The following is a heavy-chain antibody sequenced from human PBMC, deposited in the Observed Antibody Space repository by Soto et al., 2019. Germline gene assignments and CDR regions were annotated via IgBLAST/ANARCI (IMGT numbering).Heavy chain of an antibody. CDR3: ARGVWIFGVVNYYMDV. J-gene: IGHJ6*03. D-gene: IGHD3-3*01. V-gene: IGHV1-2*04. CDR1: GYTFTGYY. Sequence: ASVTVSCKASGYTFTGYYMHWVRQAPGQGLEWIGWINPNSGGTNYALKLQGSVTMTRDTSISTAYLELSRLRSDETDVYYCARGVWIFGVVNYYMDVWGKGTTVTVS. CDR2: INPNSGGT.